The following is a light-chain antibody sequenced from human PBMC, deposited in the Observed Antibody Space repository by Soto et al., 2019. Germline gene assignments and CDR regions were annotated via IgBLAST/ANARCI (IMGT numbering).Light chain of an antibody. Sequence: QSALTQPASVSGSPGQSITISCTGTSSDVGADNDVSWYQQHPGTAPKLMIYDVSNRPSGVSNRFSGSKSGNTASLTISGVQDEDEADYYCSAYTSSSTVVFGAGTKLTVL. J-gene: IGLJ2*01. CDR2: DVS. CDR3: SAYTSSSTVV. CDR1: SSDVGADND. V-gene: IGLV2-14*01.